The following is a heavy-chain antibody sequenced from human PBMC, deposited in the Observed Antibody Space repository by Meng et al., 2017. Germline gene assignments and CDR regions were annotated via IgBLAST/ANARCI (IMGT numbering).Heavy chain of an antibody. J-gene: IGHJ4*02. V-gene: IGHV3-53*02. Sequence: EVQRAETGGAFFQPGAPLRLSCTASGFSVTTSYMRCVRQAPGKGLEWVSVIYSGGSTYYADSVKGRFSISRDNSKNTLYLQMNSLRAEDTAVYFCARDSSSGWYHNYWGQGTLVTVSS. D-gene: IGHD6-19*01. CDR3: ARDSSSGWYHNY. CDR1: GFSVTTSY. CDR2: IYSGGST.